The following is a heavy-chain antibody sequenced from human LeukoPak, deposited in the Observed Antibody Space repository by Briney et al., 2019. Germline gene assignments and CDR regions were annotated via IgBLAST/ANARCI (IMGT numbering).Heavy chain of an antibody. D-gene: IGHD3-16*01. V-gene: IGHV4-39*07. CDR2: IYYSGST. Sequence: PSETLSLTCTVSGGSISSSSYYWGWIRQPPGKGLEWIGSIYYSGSTYYNPSLKSRVTVSVDTSKNRFSLKLSSVTAADTAVYYCARDSMITFAGTHYMDVWGKGTTVTVSS. CDR3: ARDSMITFAGTHYMDV. J-gene: IGHJ6*03. CDR1: GGSISSSSYY.